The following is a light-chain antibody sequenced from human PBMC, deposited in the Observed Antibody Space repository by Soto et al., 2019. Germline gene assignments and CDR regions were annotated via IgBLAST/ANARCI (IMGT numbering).Light chain of an antibody. CDR1: SSDVGSYNF. Sequence: QSALTQPPSASESPGQSVTISCTGTSSDVGSYNFVSWYQQHPGKAPKLMIYDVSKRPSGVPDRFSGSKSGNTASLTVSGLQAEDEADYYCSSYTGSNTVVFGGGTKVTVL. CDR3: SSYTGSNTVV. V-gene: IGLV2-8*01. J-gene: IGLJ2*01. CDR2: DVS.